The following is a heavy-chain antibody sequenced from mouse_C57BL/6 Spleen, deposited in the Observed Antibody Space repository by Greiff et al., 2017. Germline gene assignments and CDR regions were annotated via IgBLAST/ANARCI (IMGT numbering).Heavy chain of an antibody. J-gene: IGHJ3*01. V-gene: IGHV1-47*01. CDR2: FHPYNDDT. D-gene: IGHD2-4*01. CDR1: GYTFTTYP. Sequence: VQLVESGAELVKPGASVKMSCKASGYTFTTYPIEWMKQNHGKSLEWIGNFHPYNDDTKYNEKFKGKATLTVEKSSSTVYLELSRLTSDDSAVYYCASRVNYDYDEGAFAYWGQGTLVTVSA. CDR3: ASRVNYDYDEGAFAY.